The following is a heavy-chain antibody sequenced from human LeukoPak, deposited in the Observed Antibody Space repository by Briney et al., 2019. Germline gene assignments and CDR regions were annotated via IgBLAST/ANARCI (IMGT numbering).Heavy chain of an antibody. D-gene: IGHD2-2*02. CDR3: ARVNGYCSSTSCYTDAFDI. V-gene: IGHV4-34*01. CDR2: INHSGST. Sequence: SETLSLTCAVYGGSFSGYYWSWIRQPPGKGLEWIGEINHSGSTNYNPSLKGRVTISVDTSKNQFSLKLSSVTAADTAVYYCARVNGYCSSTSCYTDAFDIWGQGTMVTVSS. CDR1: GGSFSGYY. J-gene: IGHJ3*02.